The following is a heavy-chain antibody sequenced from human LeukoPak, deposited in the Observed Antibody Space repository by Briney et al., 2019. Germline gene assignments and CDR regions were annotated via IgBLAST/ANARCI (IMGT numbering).Heavy chain of an antibody. CDR2: IRGSGGSNT. D-gene: IGHD5-12*01. V-gene: IGHV3-23*01. J-gene: IGHJ4*02. CDR3: AKGALRSSPDY. CDR1: GFTFSTYA. Sequence: SGGSLRLSCAASGFTFSTYAMSWVRQAPGKGLEWVSTIRGSGGSNTYYADSVQGRFTISRDNSKNTLYLQMNTLRAEDTAVYYCAKGALRSSPDYWGQGTLVTVSS.